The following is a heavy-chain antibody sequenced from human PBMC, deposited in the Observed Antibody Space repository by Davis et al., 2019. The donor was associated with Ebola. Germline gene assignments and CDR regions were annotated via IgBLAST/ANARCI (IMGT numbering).Heavy chain of an antibody. V-gene: IGHV4-34*01. D-gene: IGHD4-11*01. CDR2: INHSGST. Sequence: SETLSLTCAVYGGSFSTFYWSWIRQPPGKGLEWIGEINHSGSTKYNPSLKSRVTISVHTSKNQFSLKLSSVTAADTAMYYCARTPQYSTYGAYFDYWGQGTLVTVSS. J-gene: IGHJ4*02. CDR1: GGSFSTFY. CDR3: ARTPQYSTYGAYFDY.